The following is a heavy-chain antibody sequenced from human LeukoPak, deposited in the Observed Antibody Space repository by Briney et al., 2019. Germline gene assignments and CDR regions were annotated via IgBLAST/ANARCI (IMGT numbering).Heavy chain of an antibody. J-gene: IGHJ4*02. CDR2: ISYDGSNK. CDR1: GFTFRSYA. V-gene: IGHV3-30*01. CDR3: ARAPNYYDSSGYYSDY. D-gene: IGHD3-22*01. Sequence: PGGSLRLSCAASGFTFRSYAMHWVRQAPGKGLEGVAIISYDGSNKYYADLLKGRFTVSRDNSKNTLYLQMNSLRVEDTAVYFCARAPNYYDSSGYYSDYWGQGTLVTVSS.